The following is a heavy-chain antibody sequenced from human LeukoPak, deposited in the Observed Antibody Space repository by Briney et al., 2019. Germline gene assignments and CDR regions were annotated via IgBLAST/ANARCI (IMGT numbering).Heavy chain of an antibody. D-gene: IGHD3-22*01. J-gene: IGHJ4*02. Sequence: SETLSLTCTVSGGSISSYYWSWIRQPPGKGLEWIGYIYYSGSTNYNPSLKSRVTISLDTSKNQFSLKLSSVTAADTAVYYCARQVVVVTPFDYWGQGTLVTVSS. CDR1: GGSISSYY. CDR2: IYYSGST. V-gene: IGHV4-59*01. CDR3: ARQVVVVTPFDY.